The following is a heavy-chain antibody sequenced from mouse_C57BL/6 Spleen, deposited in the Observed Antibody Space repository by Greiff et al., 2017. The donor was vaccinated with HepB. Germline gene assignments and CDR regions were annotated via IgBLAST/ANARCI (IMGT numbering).Heavy chain of an antibody. D-gene: IGHD1-1*01. V-gene: IGHV1-55*01. J-gene: IGHJ1*03. CDR3: ARGLVATRYFDV. CDR2: IYPGSGST. CDR1: GYTFTSYW. Sequence: QVQLQQPGAELVKPGASVKMSCKASGYTFTSYWITWVKQRPGQGLEWIGDIYPGSGSTNYNEKFKSKATLTVDTSSSTAYMQLSSLTSEDSAVYYCARGLVATRYFDVWGTGTTVTVSS.